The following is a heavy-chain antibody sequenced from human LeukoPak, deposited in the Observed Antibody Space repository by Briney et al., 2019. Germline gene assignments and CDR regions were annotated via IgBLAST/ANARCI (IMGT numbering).Heavy chain of an antibody. Sequence: SETLSLTCAVYGVSFSGYYWSWIRQPPGKGLEWIGEINHSGSTNYNPSLKSRVTISVDTSKNQFSLKLSSVTAADTAVYYCAREKRGIAAAGKEGDYWGQGTLVTVSS. CDR1: GVSFSGYY. D-gene: IGHD6-13*01. CDR3: AREKRGIAAAGKEGDY. V-gene: IGHV4-34*01. CDR2: INHSGST. J-gene: IGHJ4*02.